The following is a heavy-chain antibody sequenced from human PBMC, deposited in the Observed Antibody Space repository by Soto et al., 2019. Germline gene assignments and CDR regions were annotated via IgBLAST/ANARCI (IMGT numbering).Heavy chain of an antibody. CDR3: AKEDDLWTNGHFNI. D-gene: IGHD3-3*01. Sequence: EVQLLESGGGWVQPGGSLRLSCVASGFTFSSYDMRWVRQAPGKGLEWVSAISGSGGSAYYADSVKGRFTISRDNSKNTLYVQMNSLRSEDTAIYYCAKEDDLWTNGHFNIWGQGTLVTVSS. CDR1: GFTFSSYD. CDR2: ISGSGGSA. V-gene: IGHV3-23*01. J-gene: IGHJ3*02.